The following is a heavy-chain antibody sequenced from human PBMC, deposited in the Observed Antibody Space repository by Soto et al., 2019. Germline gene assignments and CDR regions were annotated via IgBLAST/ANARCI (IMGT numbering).Heavy chain of an antibody. J-gene: IGHJ3*02. CDR1: GLSFGTSGVG. CDR2: IYWTDDQ. D-gene: IGHD4-17*01. Sequence: QITLKESGPTLVNPTQTLTLTCTASGLSFGTSGVGVGWIRQPPGKALEWLALIYWTDDQRYSPSLKSSLTIPKDTSKNQVVLTMTNVDPVDTATYYCASMTTVATAAFDIWGQGIMVTVPS. CDR3: ASMTTVATAAFDI. V-gene: IGHV2-5*01.